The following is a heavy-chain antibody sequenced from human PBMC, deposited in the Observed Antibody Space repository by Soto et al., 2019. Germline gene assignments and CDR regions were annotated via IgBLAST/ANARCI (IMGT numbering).Heavy chain of an antibody. Sequence: ASVKVSCKAAGGTFSSYAISWVRQAPGQGLEWMGWIDPKNGGTVSAQKFQGRLTMTRDTSISTVYMDLSGLTSDDTALYYCGRDEYGIFTYWGQGSPVTVYS. D-gene: IGHD1-26*01. CDR1: GGTFSSYA. V-gene: IGHV1-2*02. J-gene: IGHJ4*02. CDR3: GRDEYGIFTY. CDR2: IDPKNGGT.